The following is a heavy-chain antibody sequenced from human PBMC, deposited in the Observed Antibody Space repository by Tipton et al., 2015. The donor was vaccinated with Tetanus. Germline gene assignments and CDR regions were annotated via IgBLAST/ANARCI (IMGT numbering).Heavy chain of an antibody. D-gene: IGHD3-10*01. CDR1: GYTFTHYY. V-gene: IGHV1-46*04. CDR2: IYPSDGST. CDR3: AGSGKPKYFQY. Sequence: QSGPEVKKPGASVKVSCKTSGYTFTHYYLHWVRQAPGQGLEWMGMIYPSDGSTSYAQKLQGRVTMTRDTPTSTVYMELSSLRSEDTAVYYCAGSGKPKYFQYWGQGTLVTVSS. J-gene: IGHJ1*01.